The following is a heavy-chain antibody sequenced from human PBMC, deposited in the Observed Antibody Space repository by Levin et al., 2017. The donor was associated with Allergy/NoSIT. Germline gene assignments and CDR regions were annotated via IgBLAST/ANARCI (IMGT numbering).Heavy chain of an antibody. J-gene: IGHJ4*02. CDR2: ISAHNGNT. CDR1: GYTFTSFG. Sequence: ASVKVSCKASGYTFTSFGINWVRQAPGQGLEWMGWISAHNGNTNFAQKFQGRVTMTTDTSTSTAYMELRSLRSDDTAVYYCTAFITLVRGVPKSYFDYWGQGTLVTVSS. CDR3: TAFITLVRGVPKSYFDY. D-gene: IGHD3-10*01. V-gene: IGHV1-18*01.